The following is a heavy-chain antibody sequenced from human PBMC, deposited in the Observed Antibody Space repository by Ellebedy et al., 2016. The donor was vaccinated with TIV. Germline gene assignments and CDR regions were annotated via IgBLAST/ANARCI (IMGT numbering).Heavy chain of an antibody. Sequence: SVKVSXXASGGTFSSYAISWVRQAPGQGLEWMGRIIPILGIANYAQKFQGRVTITADKSTSTAYMELSSLRSEDTAVYYCARGQKARFDYWGQGTLVTVSS. CDR3: ARGQKARFDY. V-gene: IGHV1-69*04. CDR1: GGTFSSYA. CDR2: IIPILGIA. J-gene: IGHJ4*02.